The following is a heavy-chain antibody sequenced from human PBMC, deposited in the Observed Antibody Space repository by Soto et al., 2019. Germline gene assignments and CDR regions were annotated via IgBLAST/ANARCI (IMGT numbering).Heavy chain of an antibody. V-gene: IGHV4-34*01. CDR2: INHSGST. CDR1: GGSFSGYY. J-gene: IGHJ4*02. D-gene: IGHD3-10*01. Sequence: QVQLQQWGAGLLKPSETLSLTCAVYGGSFSGYYWSWIRQPPGKGLEWIGEINHSGSTNYTPSLKSRVTISVDTSKNQFSLKLSSVTAADTAVYYCAKTRITMVRGVAAHYFDYWGQGTLVTVSS. CDR3: AKTRITMVRGVAAHYFDY.